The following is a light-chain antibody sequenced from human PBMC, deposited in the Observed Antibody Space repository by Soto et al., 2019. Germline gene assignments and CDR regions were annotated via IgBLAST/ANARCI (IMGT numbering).Light chain of an antibody. CDR2: DVS. CDR3: CSYAGSYTSV. V-gene: IGLV2-11*01. J-gene: IGLJ1*01. Sequence: QCALTQYHCASASIRAAVIISCTLSIRDIGGYNYVSWYQQHPGKAPKLMIYDVSKRPLGVPVRFSASKSGNSASLTSSGLESEDEAAYYCCSYAGSYTSVFGTGTKVTVL. CDR1: IRDIGGYNY.